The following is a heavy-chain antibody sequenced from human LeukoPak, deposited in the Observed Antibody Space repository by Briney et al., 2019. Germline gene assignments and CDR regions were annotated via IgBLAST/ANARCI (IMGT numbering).Heavy chain of an antibody. D-gene: IGHD6-19*01. CDR2: IYPSDSET. V-gene: IGHV5-51*01. J-gene: IGHJ4*02. Sequence: GESLKISCKGSGYSFTSYWISWVRQMPGKGLEWMGIIYPSDSETRYSPSFQGQVTVSADKSISTAYLQWSSLKASDTAMYYCARRPRNSSGWFDYWGQGTLVTVST. CDR1: GYSFTSYW. CDR3: ARRPRNSSGWFDY.